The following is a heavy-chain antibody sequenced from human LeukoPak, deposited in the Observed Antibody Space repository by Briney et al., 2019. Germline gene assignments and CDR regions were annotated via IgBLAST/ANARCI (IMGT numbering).Heavy chain of an antibody. V-gene: IGHV1-2*02. D-gene: IGHD6-6*01. Sequence: ASVKVSCKASGYTFTGYYMHWVRQAPGQGLEWMGWINPNSGGTNYAQKFQGRVTMTRDTSISTAYMELSRLRSDDTAVYYCARDRGVEYSSAFDYWGQGTPVTVSS. CDR3: ARDRGVEYSSAFDY. CDR2: INPNSGGT. CDR1: GYTFTGYY. J-gene: IGHJ4*02.